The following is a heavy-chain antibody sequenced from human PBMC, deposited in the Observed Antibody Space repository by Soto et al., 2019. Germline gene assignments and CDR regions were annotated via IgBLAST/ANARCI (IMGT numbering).Heavy chain of an antibody. V-gene: IGHV4-39*01. Sequence: SETLSLTCTVSGGSISSRDYYRGWIRQPPGKGLEWIGTIYYTGRAYSNPSLRSRVTMSLDTSKNEFSLKLSSVTAADTAVYYCATSSSGNYYYFDSWGQGTQVTVSS. CDR3: ATSSSGNYYYFDS. D-gene: IGHD3-10*01. J-gene: IGHJ4*02. CDR2: IYYTGRA. CDR1: GGSISSRDYY.